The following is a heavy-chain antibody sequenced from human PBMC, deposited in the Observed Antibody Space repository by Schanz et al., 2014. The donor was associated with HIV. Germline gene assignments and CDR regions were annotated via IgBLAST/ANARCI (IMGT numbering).Heavy chain of an antibody. D-gene: IGHD3-22*01. CDR2: IMPKFGTE. V-gene: IGHV1-69*01. J-gene: IGHJ3*02. CDR1: GGTLSNYA. Sequence: QVPLVQSGAEVKKTGSPVKVSCKAFGGTLSNYAISWVRQAPGQGLEWLGLIMPKFGTENYAQKYQGRVTLTADATTAYMELSRLHSEDTAIYYCATSTPYYYDPDALDIWGQGTMVIVSS. CDR3: ATSTPYYYDPDALDI.